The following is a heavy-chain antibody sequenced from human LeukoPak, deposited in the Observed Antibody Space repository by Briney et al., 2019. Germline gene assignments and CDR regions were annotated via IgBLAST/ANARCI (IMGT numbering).Heavy chain of an antibody. Sequence: SETLSLTCTVSGGSISSYYWSWIRQPPGKGLEWIGYIYYSGSTNYNPSLKSRVTISVDTSKNQFSLKLSSVTAADTAVYYCARGKGDDYGDYGGTNWFDPWGQGTLVTVSS. J-gene: IGHJ5*02. CDR1: GGSISSYY. CDR2: IYYSGST. D-gene: IGHD4-17*01. CDR3: ARGKGDDYGDYGGTNWFDP. V-gene: IGHV4-59*01.